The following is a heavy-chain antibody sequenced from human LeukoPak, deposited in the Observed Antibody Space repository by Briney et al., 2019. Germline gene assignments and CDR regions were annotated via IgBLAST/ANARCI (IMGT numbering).Heavy chain of an antibody. CDR3: ATNDFWSGHDQFDY. D-gene: IGHD3-3*01. CDR1: GYTFTGYY. V-gene: IGHV1-2*06. J-gene: IGHJ4*02. CDR2: INPNSGGT. Sequence: ASVKASCKASGYTFTGYYMHWVRQAPGQGLEWMGRINPNSGGTNYAQKFQGRVTMTEDTSTDTAYMELSSLRSEDTAVYYCATNDFWSGHDQFDYWGQGTLVTVSS.